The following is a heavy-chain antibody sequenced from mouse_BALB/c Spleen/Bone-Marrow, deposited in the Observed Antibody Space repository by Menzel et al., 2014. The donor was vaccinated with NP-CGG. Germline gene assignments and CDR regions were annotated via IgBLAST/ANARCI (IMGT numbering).Heavy chain of an antibody. V-gene: IGHV1S81*02. CDR2: INPSNGRT. D-gene: IGHD1-1*01. CDR1: GYTFTSYW. Sequence: QVQLQQSGAELVKPGASVKLSCKASGYTFTSYWMHWVKQRPGQGLEWIGEINPSNGRTNYNEKFKSKATLTVDKSSSTAYMQLSSLTSGDSAVYYCAREGNYYGSIAMDYWGQGTSVTVSS. J-gene: IGHJ4*01. CDR3: AREGNYYGSIAMDY.